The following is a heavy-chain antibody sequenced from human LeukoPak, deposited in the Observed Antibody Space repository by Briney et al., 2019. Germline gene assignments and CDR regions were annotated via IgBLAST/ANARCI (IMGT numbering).Heavy chain of an antibody. J-gene: IGHJ6*02. V-gene: IGHV1-69*06. CDR3: ARSYRRYGSGSYSHDYYYGMDV. CDR2: IIPIFGTA. Sequence: ASVTVSCKASGGTFSSYAISWVRQAPGQGLEWMGGIIPIFGTANYAQKFQGRVTITADKSTSTAYMELSSLRSEDTAVYYCARSYRRYGSGSYSHDYYYGMDVWGQGTTVTVSS. D-gene: IGHD3-10*01. CDR1: GGTFSSYA.